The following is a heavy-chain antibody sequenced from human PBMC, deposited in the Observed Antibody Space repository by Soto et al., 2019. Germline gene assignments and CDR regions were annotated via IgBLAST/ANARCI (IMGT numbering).Heavy chain of an antibody. D-gene: IGHD1-1*01. V-gene: IGHV3-66*01. CDR3: AKGGNEQSDC. CDR2: IYSGGGT. CDR1: GFTVSSNY. Sequence: EVQLVESGGGLVQPGGSLRLSCAASGFTVSSNYMTWVRQAPGKGLEWVSLIYSGGGTYYADSVKGRFTISRATSNNTGYLQMNSLGVDDTAVYYCAKGGNEQSDCWGQGTLVTVSS. J-gene: IGHJ4*02.